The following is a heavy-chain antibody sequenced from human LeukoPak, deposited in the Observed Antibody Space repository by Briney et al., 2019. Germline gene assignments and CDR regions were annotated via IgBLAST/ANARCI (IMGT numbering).Heavy chain of an antibody. CDR3: TTRSGDFWSGFVN. CDR1: GHSLSELS. V-gene: IGHV1-24*01. J-gene: IGHJ4*02. D-gene: IGHD3-3*01. Sequence: ASVTVSCKVSGHSLSELSIQWVRQAPGKGLECMGGFDPEEAKMVYAQNFQGRVTMTEDTSTQTAYMELSGLTSDDTAVYYCTTRSGDFWSGFVNWGQGSLVTVPS. CDR2: FDPEEAKM.